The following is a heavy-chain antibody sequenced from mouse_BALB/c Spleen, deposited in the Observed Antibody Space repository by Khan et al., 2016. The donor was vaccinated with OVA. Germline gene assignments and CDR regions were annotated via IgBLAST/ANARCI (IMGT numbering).Heavy chain of an antibody. CDR1: GYSITSYYA. V-gene: IGHV3-2*02. CDR2: ISYSGST. Sequence: EVQLQESGPGLVKPSQSLSLTCTVTGYSITSYYAWNWIRQFPGNKLEWMGYISYSGSTSYNPSLKSRISITRDTSKNQFFLQLNSVTTEDTATYYCARENYYGYAVDYWGQGTSVTVSS. J-gene: IGHJ4*01. D-gene: IGHD1-1*01. CDR3: ARENYYGYAVDY.